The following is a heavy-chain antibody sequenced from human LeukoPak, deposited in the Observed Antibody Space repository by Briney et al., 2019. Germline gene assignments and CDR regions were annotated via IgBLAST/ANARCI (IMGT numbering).Heavy chain of an antibody. CDR2: ISWNSGSI. V-gene: IGHV3-9*01. CDR3: ARDRREEGFDP. Sequence: PGGSLRLSCAGSGFIFNNYAMHWVRQPPGKGLEWVSGISWNSGSIDYADSVKGRFTISRDNAKNTLYLQMNSLRAEDTAVYYCARDRREEGFDPWGQGTLVTVSS. CDR1: GFIFNNYA. D-gene: IGHD5-24*01. J-gene: IGHJ5*02.